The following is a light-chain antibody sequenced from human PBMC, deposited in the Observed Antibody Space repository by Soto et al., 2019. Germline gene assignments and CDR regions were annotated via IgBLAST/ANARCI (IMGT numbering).Light chain of an antibody. V-gene: IGKV1-39*01. J-gene: IGKJ3*01. CDR2: AAS. CDR3: QQSYITPRT. CDR1: QSISSY. Sequence: DIQMTQSPSSLSASVGDRVTITCRASQSISSYLTCYQQKPGKAPKLLIYAASSLQSGVPSRFSGSGSGTDFTLTISSLQPDDFATYYCQQSYITPRTFGPGNKVDSK.